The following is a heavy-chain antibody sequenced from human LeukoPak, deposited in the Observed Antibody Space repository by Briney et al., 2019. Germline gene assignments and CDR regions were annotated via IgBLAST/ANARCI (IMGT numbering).Heavy chain of an antibody. CDR1: GFTFDDYA. J-gene: IGHJ5*02. V-gene: IGHV3-9*01. Sequence: GRSLRLSCAASGFTFDDYAMHWVRQAPGKGLEWVSGINWNGDSVNYAASVKGRFTISRDNAKNSLYLRMNSLRAEDTALYYCARDLLGSWGQGTLVTVSS. CDR3: ARDLLGS. CDR2: INWNGDSV.